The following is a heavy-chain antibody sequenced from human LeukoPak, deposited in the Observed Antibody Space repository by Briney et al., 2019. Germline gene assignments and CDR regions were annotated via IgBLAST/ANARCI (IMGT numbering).Heavy chain of an antibody. CDR2: INHSGST. J-gene: IGHJ4*02. Sequence: SETLSLTCAVYDGSFSGYYWSWIRQPPGKGLEWIGEINHSGSTNYNPSLKSRVTISVDTSKNQFSLKLSSVTAADTAVYYCARGPAYYDSSGYYYLDYWGQGTLVTVSS. D-gene: IGHD3-22*01. CDR3: ARGPAYYDSSGYYYLDY. V-gene: IGHV4-34*01. CDR1: DGSFSGYY.